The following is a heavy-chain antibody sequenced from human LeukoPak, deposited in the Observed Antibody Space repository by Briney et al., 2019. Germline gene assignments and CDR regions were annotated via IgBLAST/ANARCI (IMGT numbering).Heavy chain of an antibody. V-gene: IGHV4-59*08. D-gene: IGHD6-19*01. CDR3: ASSSSGWYRPYYYYGMDV. Sequence: SETLSLTCTVSGGSISSYYWSWIRQPPGKGLEWIGYIYYSGSTNYNPSLKSRVTISVDTSKNQFSLKLSSVTAADTAVYYCASSSSGWYRPYYYYGMDVWGQGTTVTVSS. CDR1: GGSISSYY. J-gene: IGHJ6*02. CDR2: IYYSGST.